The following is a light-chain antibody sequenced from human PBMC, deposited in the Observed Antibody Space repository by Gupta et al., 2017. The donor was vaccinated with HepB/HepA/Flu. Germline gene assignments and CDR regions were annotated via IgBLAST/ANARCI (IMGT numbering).Light chain of an antibody. CDR3: NTFTTGGALVV. V-gene: IGLV2-14*01. CDR2: DVT. CDR1: SSDVGGHNF. Sequence: QSALTQPASVSGSPGQSITISCTVTSSDVGGHNFVSWYQQYPVKAPKLLIYDVTNRPSGVSSRFSGSKSGNTAALTIAGLHAEEEADYYCNTFTTGGALVVFGGGTRLTVL. J-gene: IGLJ2*01.